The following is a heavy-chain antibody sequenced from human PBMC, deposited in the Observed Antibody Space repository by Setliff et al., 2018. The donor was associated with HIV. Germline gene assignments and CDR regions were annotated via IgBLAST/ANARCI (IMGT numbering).Heavy chain of an antibody. CDR1: GFAVSTYY. V-gene: IGHV3-21*04. CDR3: TKGRHLVSGEWYFER. CDR2: ISTAGSDR. D-gene: IGHD3-3*01. Sequence: GGSLRLSCAASGFAVSTYYMTWVRQAPGKGLDWVSSISTAGSDRFYTDSVKGRFTISRDNAKKSLYLQMNTLRVEDAALYYCTKGRHLVSGEWYFERWGQGTLVTVSS. J-gene: IGHJ4*02.